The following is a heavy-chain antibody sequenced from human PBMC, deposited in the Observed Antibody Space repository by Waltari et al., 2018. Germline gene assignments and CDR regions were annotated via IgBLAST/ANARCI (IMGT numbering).Heavy chain of an antibody. CDR3: ARDFGGPRDY. J-gene: IGHJ4*02. V-gene: IGHV3-74*03. CDR1: GVTFSNYW. CDR2: INEDGRTT. D-gene: IGHD3-10*01. Sequence: EVQVVESGGGLVQPGGSLRLSCTTSGVTFSNYWMHWVRQAPGKGLVWVSRINEDGRTTKCGDSVKGRFTISRDNAKSVLYLDMNSLRAEDTAVYYCARDFGGPRDYWGQGTLVTVSS.